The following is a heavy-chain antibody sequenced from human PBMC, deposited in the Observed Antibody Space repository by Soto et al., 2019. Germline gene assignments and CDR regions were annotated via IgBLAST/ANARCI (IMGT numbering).Heavy chain of an antibody. CDR3: ARDIVVVPAAMPVNNWFDP. D-gene: IGHD2-2*01. CDR1: GGSFSGYY. V-gene: IGHV4-34*01. Sequence: PSETLSLTCAIYGGSFSGYYWSWIRQPPGEGLEWIGEINHSGSTNYNPSLRSRVTISVDTSKNQFSLKLSSVTAADTAVYYCARDIVVVPAAMPVNNWFDPWGQGTLVTVS. J-gene: IGHJ5*02. CDR2: INHSGST.